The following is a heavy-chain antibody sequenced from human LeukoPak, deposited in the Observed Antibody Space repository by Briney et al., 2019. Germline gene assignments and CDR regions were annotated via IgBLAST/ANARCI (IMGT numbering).Heavy chain of an antibody. CDR2: IYTSGST. J-gene: IGHJ4*02. D-gene: IGHD6-19*01. V-gene: IGHV4-4*07. Sequence: SETLSLTCTVSGGSISSYYWSWIRQPAGKGLEWIGRIYTSGSTNYNPSLRSRVTMSVDTSKNQFSLKLSSVTAADTAVYYCARGRDSSGWYDYWGQGTLVTVSS. CDR3: ARGRDSSGWYDY. CDR1: GGSISSYY.